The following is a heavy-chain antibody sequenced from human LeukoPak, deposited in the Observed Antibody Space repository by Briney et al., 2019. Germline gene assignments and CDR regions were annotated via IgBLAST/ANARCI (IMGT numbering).Heavy chain of an antibody. D-gene: IGHD3-3*01. J-gene: IGHJ4*02. Sequence: QPGGSLRLSCAASEFSVGSNYMTWVRQAPGKGLEWVSLIYSGGSTYYADSVKGRFTISRDNSKNTLYLQMNSLRAEDTAVYYCAKPGEIFGVVNYYFDYWGQGTLVTVSS. CDR2: IYSGGST. CDR3: AKPGEIFGVVNYYFDY. V-gene: IGHV3-53*01. CDR1: EFSVGSNY.